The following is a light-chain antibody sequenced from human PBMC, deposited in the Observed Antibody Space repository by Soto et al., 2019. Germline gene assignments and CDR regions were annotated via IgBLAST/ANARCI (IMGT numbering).Light chain of an antibody. CDR1: NIGSKS. CDR2: DDG. V-gene: IGLV3-21*02. CDR3: QVWDSSSDHREV. Sequence: SYELTQPPSVPVAPGQTARITCGGNNIGSKSVHWYQQKPGQAPVLVIYDDGGRPSGIPERFSGSNSGNTATLTISRVEAGDEADYFCQVWDSSSDHREVFGNGTKVTVL. J-gene: IGLJ1*01.